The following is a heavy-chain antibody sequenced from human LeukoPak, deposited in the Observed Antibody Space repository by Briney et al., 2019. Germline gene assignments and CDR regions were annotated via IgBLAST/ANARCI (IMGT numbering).Heavy chain of an antibody. D-gene: IGHD3-16*02. J-gene: IGHJ4*02. V-gene: IGHV4-34*01. Sequence: SETLSLTCAVYGGSFSGYYWSWIRQPPGKGLEWIGEINHSGSTNCNPSLKSRVTISVDTSKNQFSLKLSSVTAADTAVYYCARGHMYYDYVWGSYRSVNFDYWGQGTLVTVSS. CDR3: ARGHMYYDYVWGSYRSVNFDY. CDR2: INHSGST. CDR1: GGSFSGYY.